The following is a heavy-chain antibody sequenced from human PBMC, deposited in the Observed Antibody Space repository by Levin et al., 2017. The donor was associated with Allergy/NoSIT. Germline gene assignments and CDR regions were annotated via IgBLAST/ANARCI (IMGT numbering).Heavy chain of an antibody. CDR2: ISGSGGST. Sequence: ASVKVSCAASGFTFSGYAMSWVRQAPGKGLEWVSGISGSGGSTHYADSVRGRFTISRDNSKNTLHLQMNSLRAEDTAVYYCAKALYGGMDYWGQGTLVTVSS. J-gene: IGHJ4*02. V-gene: IGHV3-23*01. D-gene: IGHD4-23*01. CDR1: GFTFSGYA. CDR3: AKALYGGMDY.